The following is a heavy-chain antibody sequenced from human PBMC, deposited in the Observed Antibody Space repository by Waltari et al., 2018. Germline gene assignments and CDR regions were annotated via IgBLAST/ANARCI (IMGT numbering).Heavy chain of an antibody. Sequence: QVQLQESGPGLVKPSETLSLTCTVSGYSISSGYYWGWIRQPPGKGLEWIGSIYHSGSTYYNPSLKSRVTISVDTSKNQFSLKLSSVTAADTAVYYCARGGYYGDYVLDYWGQGTLVTVSS. V-gene: IGHV4-38-2*02. CDR3: ARGGYYGDYVLDY. CDR1: GYSISSGYY. D-gene: IGHD4-17*01. J-gene: IGHJ4*02. CDR2: IYHSGST.